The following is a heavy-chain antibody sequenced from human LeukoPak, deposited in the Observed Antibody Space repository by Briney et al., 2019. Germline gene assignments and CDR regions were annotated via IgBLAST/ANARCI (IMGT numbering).Heavy chain of an antibody. J-gene: IGHJ5*02. V-gene: IGHV3-21*01. D-gene: IGHD3-3*01. CDR1: GFTFSSYS. Sequence: GGSLRLSCAASGFTFSSYSMNWVRQAPGKGLEWVSSISSSSSYIYYADSVKGRFTISRENDKNSLYMQMNRLRGEDTAVYYCAREYPDPTYYDFWSGYYHSWFDPWGQGTLVTVSS. CDR2: ISSSSSYI. CDR3: AREYPDPTYYDFWSGYYHSWFDP.